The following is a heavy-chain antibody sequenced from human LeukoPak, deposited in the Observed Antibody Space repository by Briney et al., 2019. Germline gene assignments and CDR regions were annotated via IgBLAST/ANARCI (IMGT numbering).Heavy chain of an antibody. Sequence: GGSLRLSCAASGFTFSSYSMNWGRQAPGKGLGWGSSISSSSTSIYYADSVKGRFTISRDNAKNSLYLQMNSLRAEDTAVYYCARVPNIVGGSGMDVWGKGTTVTVSS. CDR3: ARVPNIVGGSGMDV. V-gene: IGHV3-21*01. CDR1: GFTFSSYS. CDR2: ISSSSTSI. D-gene: IGHD2-15*01. J-gene: IGHJ6*04.